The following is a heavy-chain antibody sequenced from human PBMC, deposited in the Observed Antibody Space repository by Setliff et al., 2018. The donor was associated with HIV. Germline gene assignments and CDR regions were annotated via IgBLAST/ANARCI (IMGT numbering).Heavy chain of an antibody. D-gene: IGHD5-12*01. CDR3: ARDALSGYDFPFDY. CDR1: GFTFSSYS. V-gene: IGHV3-48*01. CDR2: ISSSSSTI. Sequence: GSLRLSCAASGFTFSSYSMNWVRQAPGKGLEWVSYISSSSSTIYYADSVKGRFTISRDNAKNSLYLQMNSLRAEDTAVYYCARDALSGYDFPFDYWGQGTLVTVSS. J-gene: IGHJ4*02.